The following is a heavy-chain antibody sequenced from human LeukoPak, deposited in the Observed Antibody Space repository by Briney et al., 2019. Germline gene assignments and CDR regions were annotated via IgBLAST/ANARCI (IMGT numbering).Heavy chain of an antibody. Sequence: SETLSLTCSVSGVSISSDYWSWIRQPPGKGLEWIAYIYHSGSTNYNPSLKSRVTTSVDTSKNQFSLKLTSVTAADTAVYYCARGAVAGYLNAPLDYWGQGTLVTVSS. CDR1: GVSISSDY. CDR2: IYHSGST. V-gene: IGHV4-59*01. J-gene: IGHJ4*02. D-gene: IGHD6-13*01. CDR3: ARGAVAGYLNAPLDY.